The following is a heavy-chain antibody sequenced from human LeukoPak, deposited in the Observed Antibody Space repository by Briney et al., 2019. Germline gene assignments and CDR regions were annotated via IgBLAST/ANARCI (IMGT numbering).Heavy chain of an antibody. D-gene: IGHD6-13*01. CDR1: SGSISSYD. Sequence: SETLSLTCTVSSGSISSYDWSWIRQPAGKGLEWIGRIYTSGSPNYNPSLESRVTMSVDTSKNQFSLKLSSVTAADTAVYYCARLTSSWYQDWYFDLWGRGTLVTVSS. CDR3: ARLTSSWYQDWYFDL. CDR2: IYTSGSP. V-gene: IGHV4-4*07. J-gene: IGHJ2*01.